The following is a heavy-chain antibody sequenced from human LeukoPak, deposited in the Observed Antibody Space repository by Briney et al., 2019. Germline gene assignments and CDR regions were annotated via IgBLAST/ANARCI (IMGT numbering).Heavy chain of an antibody. CDR2: IFYREGFSYGGTS. CDR3: ARQISENKDY. J-gene: IGHJ4*02. D-gene: IGHD1/OR15-1a*01. Sequence: PSETLSLTCSVSGVSISGSYWIWIRQPPGRELEWIASIFYREGFSYGGTSFYNPSLESRATISVDTSNNAFSLKLTSVTAADTAVYYCARQISENKDYWGQGTLVTVSS. V-gene: IGHV4-59*05. CDR1: GVSISGSY.